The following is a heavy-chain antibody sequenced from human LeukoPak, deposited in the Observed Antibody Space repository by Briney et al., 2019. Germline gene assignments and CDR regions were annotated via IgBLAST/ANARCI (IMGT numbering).Heavy chain of an antibody. D-gene: IGHD2-21*02. Sequence: PSETLSLTCTVSGDSISSSCYYWGWIRQPPGKGLEWIGNINYSGRTYYNPSLKSRVTISVDTSKNQFSLKLSSVTAADTAVYYCARNPSLHIVVVTAIDYWGLGTLVTVSS. CDR2: INYSGRT. CDR3: ARNPSLHIVVVTAIDY. V-gene: IGHV4-39*01. J-gene: IGHJ4*02. CDR1: GDSISSSCYY.